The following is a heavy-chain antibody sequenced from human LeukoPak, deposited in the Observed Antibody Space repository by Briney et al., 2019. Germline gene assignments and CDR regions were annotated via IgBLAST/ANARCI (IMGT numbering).Heavy chain of an antibody. Sequence: GASVKVSCMASGYTFTSYGISWVRQAPGQGLEWMGWISAYNGNTNYAQKLQGRVTMTTDTSTSTAYMELRSLRSDDTAVYYCARVNGRRGYSYGNDYWGQGTLVTVSS. CDR3: ARVNGRRGYSYGNDY. V-gene: IGHV1-18*01. CDR1: GYTFTSYG. D-gene: IGHD5-18*01. CDR2: ISAYNGNT. J-gene: IGHJ4*02.